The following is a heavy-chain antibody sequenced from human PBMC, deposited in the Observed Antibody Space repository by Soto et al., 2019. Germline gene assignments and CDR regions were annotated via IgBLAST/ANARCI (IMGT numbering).Heavy chain of an antibody. Sequence: QVRLQESGPGLVKASQTLSLTCSVSGSYITSGDYHWTWIRQATGKGLEWIGYISHSETTYYSPALKNRIIISSDFSMNQFSLRLNSVTAADTAVYFCAGFGVGDRDDKWGQGTLVTVSS. CDR3: AGFGVGDRDDK. CDR1: GSYITSGDYH. CDR2: ISHSETT. D-gene: IGHD2-8*01. V-gene: IGHV4-30-4*01. J-gene: IGHJ4*02.